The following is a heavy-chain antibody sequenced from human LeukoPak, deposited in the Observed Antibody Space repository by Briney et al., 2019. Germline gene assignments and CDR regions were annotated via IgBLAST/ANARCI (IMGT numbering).Heavy chain of an antibody. D-gene: IGHD3-9*01. Sequence: GGFLRLSCAASGFTVSSNYMSWVRQAPGKGLECGSVIYSGGSTYYADSVKGRFTISTDNSKNTLYLQMNSLRAEDTAVYYCAKDRDSSYYDILPNWFDPWGQGTLVTVSS. CDR2: IYSGGST. CDR1: GFTVSSNY. V-gene: IGHV3-53*01. J-gene: IGHJ5*02. CDR3: AKDRDSSYYDILPNWFDP.